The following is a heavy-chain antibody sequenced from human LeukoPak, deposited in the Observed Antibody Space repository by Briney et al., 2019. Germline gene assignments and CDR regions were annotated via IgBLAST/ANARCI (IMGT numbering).Heavy chain of an antibody. V-gene: IGHV1-18*04. J-gene: IGHJ4*02. CDR3: AKDLQYSSSWYLSFDY. Sequence: ASVKVSCKASGYTFTSYGISWVRQAPGQGLEWMGWISAYNGNTNYAQKLQGRVTMTTDTSTSTAYMELRSLRSDDTAVYYCAKDLQYSSSWYLSFDYWGQGTLVTVSS. CDR1: GYTFTSYG. D-gene: IGHD6-13*01. CDR2: ISAYNGNT.